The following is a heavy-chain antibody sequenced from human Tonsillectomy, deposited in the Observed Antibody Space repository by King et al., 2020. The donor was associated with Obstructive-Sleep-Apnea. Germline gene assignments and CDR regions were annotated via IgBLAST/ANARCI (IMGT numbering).Heavy chain of an antibody. J-gene: IGHJ6*02. CDR2: IKQDGSEK. Sequence: VQLVESGGGLVQPGGSLRLSCAASGFTFSSYWMSWVRQAPGKGLEWVANIKQDGSEKYYVDSVKGRFTISRDNANNSLSLQMNSLRAEDTAVYYCASDYDYSHRRLFTYYYYGMDVWGQGTTVTVSS. CDR1: GFTFSSYW. CDR3: ASDYDYSHRRLFTYYYYGMDV. D-gene: IGHD4-11*01. V-gene: IGHV3-7*03.